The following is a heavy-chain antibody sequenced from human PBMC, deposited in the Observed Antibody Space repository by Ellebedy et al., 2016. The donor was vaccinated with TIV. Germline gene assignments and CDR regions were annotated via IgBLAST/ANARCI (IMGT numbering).Heavy chain of an antibody. J-gene: IGHJ4*02. CDR1: GFTFSSHG. CDR3: TRENWYIDY. D-gene: IGHD1-1*01. V-gene: IGHV3-33*01. Sequence: GGSLRLSCAASGFTFSSHGMHWVRQAPGKGLEWVTYMWYDGSHKNYADSVKGRFTISRDNSKNTLYLQMNSLRAEDTAVYYCTRENWYIDYWGQGTLVTVSS. CDR2: MWYDGSHK.